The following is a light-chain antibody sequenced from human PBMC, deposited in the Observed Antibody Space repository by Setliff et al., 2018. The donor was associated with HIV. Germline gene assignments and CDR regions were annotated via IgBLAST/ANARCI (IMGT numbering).Light chain of an antibody. V-gene: IGLV2-23*02. CDR3: CSYASGPTFV. CDR2: EVS. Sequence: QSALAQPVSLSGSPGQSITISCTGTSSDIGSYNFVSWYQQHPGKAPRLIIYEVSMWPSGVSDRFSGSKSGNTASLTISGLLTEDEADYYCCSYASGPTFVFGTGTKVTVL. CDR1: SSDIGSYNF. J-gene: IGLJ1*01.